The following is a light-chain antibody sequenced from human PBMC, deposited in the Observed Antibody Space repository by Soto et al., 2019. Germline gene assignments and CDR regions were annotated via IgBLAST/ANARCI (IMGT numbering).Light chain of an antibody. J-gene: IGLJ1*01. CDR3: NSYSRGTTLRV. CDR2: EVS. CDR1: SSDVGGYAY. Sequence: QSALTQPASVSGSPGQSITISCTGTSSDVGGYAYVSWYQQYPGKAPKLVISEVSNRPSGVSHRFSGSKSGDTASLTIAGLQAEDEADYYCNSYSRGTTLRVFGTGTKVTVL. V-gene: IGLV2-14*01.